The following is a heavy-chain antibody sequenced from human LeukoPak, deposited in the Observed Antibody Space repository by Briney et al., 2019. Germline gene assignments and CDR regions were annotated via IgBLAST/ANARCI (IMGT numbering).Heavy chain of an antibody. V-gene: IGHV1-2*02. Sequence: ASVEVSCKASGYTFTGYYMHWVRQAPGQGLEWMGWINPNSGGTNYAQKFQGRVTMTRDTSISTAYMELSRLRSDDTAVYYCARAGRYYYDSSGYGDYWGQGTLVTVSS. CDR2: INPNSGGT. CDR1: GYTFTGYY. CDR3: ARAGRYYYDSSGYGDY. J-gene: IGHJ4*02. D-gene: IGHD3-22*01.